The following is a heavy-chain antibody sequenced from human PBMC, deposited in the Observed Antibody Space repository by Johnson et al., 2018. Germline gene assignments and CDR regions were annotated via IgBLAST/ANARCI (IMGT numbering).Heavy chain of an antibody. Sequence: QVQLVESGAQVKKPGSSVKVSCKASGGTFISYAISWVRQAPGQGLEWMGGIIPILGTSNYAQKFQGRVTITADESTSTAYMERGSLRSGDTAVNYWATTGEDGDYYYSYAMYVWGQGTTVTVSS. CDR2: IIPILGTS. V-gene: IGHV1-69*01. D-gene: IGHD4-17*01. CDR1: GGTFISYA. J-gene: IGHJ6*02. CDR3: ATTGEDGDYYYSYAMYV.